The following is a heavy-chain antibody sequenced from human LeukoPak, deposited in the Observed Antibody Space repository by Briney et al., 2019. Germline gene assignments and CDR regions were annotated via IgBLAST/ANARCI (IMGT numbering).Heavy chain of an antibody. V-gene: IGHV1-18*04. CDR2: ISAYNGNT. CDR1: GYTFTSYG. D-gene: IGHD3-16*01. J-gene: IGHJ3*02. Sequence: ASVKVSCKASGYTFTSYGISWVRQAPGQGLEWMGWISAYNGNTNYAQKLQGRVTMTTDTSTSTAYMGLRSLRSDDTAVYYCARMGESYPHDAFDIWGQGTMVTVSS. CDR3: ARMGESYPHDAFDI.